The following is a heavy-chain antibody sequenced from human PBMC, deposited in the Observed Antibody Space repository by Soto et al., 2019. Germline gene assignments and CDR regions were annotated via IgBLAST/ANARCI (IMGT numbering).Heavy chain of an antibody. CDR2: ILYSGNT. Sequence: QVQLQESGPGLVMPSQTLSLTCTVSGGSMNSASYYWTWIRQHPGKGLEWIGYILYSGNTYYNLSLKSRVVISLDTSRSHFSLDLTSVTAADTAVYYCARSYTLSLWPAPNWFDPWGQGTLVTVSS. V-gene: IGHV4-31*03. CDR1: GGSMNSASYY. D-gene: IGHD2-2*02. CDR3: ARSYTLSLWPAPNWFDP. J-gene: IGHJ5*02.